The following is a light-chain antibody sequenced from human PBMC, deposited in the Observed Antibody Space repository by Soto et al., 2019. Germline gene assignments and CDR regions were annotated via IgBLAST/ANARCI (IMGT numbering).Light chain of an antibody. J-gene: IGKJ5*01. CDR1: QSIGGNF. V-gene: IGKV3-20*01. CDR3: QQYGGSPRIT. Sequence: EIVVTQAPGTLCLSPGSGATVSCXXXQSIGGNFLAWYQQRRGQPPRLLIYGASNRATGIPDRFSGSGSGTDFTLIINRLEPEDVAIYYCQQYGGSPRITFGQGTRLENK. CDR2: GAS.